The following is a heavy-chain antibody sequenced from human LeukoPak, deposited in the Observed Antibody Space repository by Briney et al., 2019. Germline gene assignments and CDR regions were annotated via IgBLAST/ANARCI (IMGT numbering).Heavy chain of an antibody. CDR1: GDSIRNYY. CDR3: AKGRFNRLPAAIGWFDP. CDR2: MYSIGST. V-gene: IGHV4-59*01. D-gene: IGHD2-2*01. Sequence: SETLSLTCTVSGDSIRNYYWSWFRQPPGKGLEWIGYMYSIGSTNYNPSLKSRVTTSVDTSKNQLSLKLSSVTAADTAVYYCAKGRFNRLPAAIGWFDPWGQGTLVTVSS. J-gene: IGHJ5*02.